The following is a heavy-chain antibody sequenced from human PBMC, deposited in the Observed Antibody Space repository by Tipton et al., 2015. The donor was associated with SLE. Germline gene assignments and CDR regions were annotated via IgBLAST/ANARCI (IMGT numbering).Heavy chain of an antibody. D-gene: IGHD6-13*01. V-gene: IGHV4-34*01. CDR3: ARGPDRAAFD. CDR1: GGSFSGYY. Sequence: TLSLTCAVYGGSFSGYYWSWIRQPPGKGLEWIGEINHSGSTNYNPSLKSRVTISVDTSKNQFPLKLSSVTAADTAVYYCARGPDRAAFDWGQGTLVTVSS. CDR2: INHSGST. J-gene: IGHJ4*02.